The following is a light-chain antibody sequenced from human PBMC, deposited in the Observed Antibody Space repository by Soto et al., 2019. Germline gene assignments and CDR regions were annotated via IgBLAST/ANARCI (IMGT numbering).Light chain of an antibody. J-gene: IGKJ4*01. CDR2: GAS. CDR3: QHYGSSLT. V-gene: IGKV3-20*01. Sequence: EIVLTQSPGTLSLSPGERVTLSCRASQSVSSTYLAWYQQKPGQAPRLLLYGASSRATGIPDRFSGSGSGTDCTLTISGLEPEDFAVYSCQHYGSSLTFGGGTTVEI. CDR1: QSVSSTY.